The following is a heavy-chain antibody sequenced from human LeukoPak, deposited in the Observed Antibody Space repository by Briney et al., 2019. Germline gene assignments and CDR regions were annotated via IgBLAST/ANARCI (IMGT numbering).Heavy chain of an antibody. Sequence: GGSLRLSCAASGFSFNTYSMNWVRQAPGKELEWVSCITSSGSTISYADSVKGRFTISRDNAKNSLYLQMISLRDEDTAVYYCVRGRGGTLYFDYWGQGTLVTVSS. CDR2: ITSSGSTI. CDR1: GFSFNTYS. CDR3: VRGRGGTLYFDY. V-gene: IGHV3-48*02. D-gene: IGHD1-26*01. J-gene: IGHJ4*02.